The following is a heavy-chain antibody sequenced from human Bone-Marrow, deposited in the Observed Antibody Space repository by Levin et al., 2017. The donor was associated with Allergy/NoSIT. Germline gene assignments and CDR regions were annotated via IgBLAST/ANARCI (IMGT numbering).Heavy chain of an antibody. D-gene: IGHD3-3*01. CDR2: VTPISGTT. J-gene: IGHJ6*02. V-gene: IGHV1-69*06. Sequence: EASVKVSCKVSGDTFRNYAIAWVRQAPGQGLEWMGGVTPISGTTNYAQKFQHRATITADKSTNTAYLDLTSLRSDDTAVYFCARDRVGVNYYGMDVWGQGTTVTVSS. CDR1: GDTFRNYA. CDR3: ARDRVGVNYYGMDV.